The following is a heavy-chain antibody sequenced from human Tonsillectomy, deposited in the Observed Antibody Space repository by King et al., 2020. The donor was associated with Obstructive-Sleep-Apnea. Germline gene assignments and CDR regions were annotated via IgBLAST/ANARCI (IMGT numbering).Heavy chain of an antibody. CDR1: GFTFSTYA. CDR2: ISYDGSNK. V-gene: IGHV3-30-3*01. CDR3: ARDGPVVVPAAMPGFNWFDP. J-gene: IGHJ5*02. D-gene: IGHD2-2*01. Sequence: VQLVESGGGVVQPGRSLRLSCAASGFTFSTYAMYWVRQAPGKGLEWVAVISYDGSNKYYADSVKGRFIISRDNSKNTLYLQMNSLRAEDTAVYYCARDGPVVVPAAMPGFNWFDPWGQGTLVIVSS.